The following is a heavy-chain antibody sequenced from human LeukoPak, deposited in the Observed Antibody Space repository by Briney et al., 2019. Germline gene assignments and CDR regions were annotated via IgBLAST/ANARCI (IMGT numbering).Heavy chain of an antibody. CDR3: TTYGDYAPGSDY. CDR1: GFTFSGSA. CDR2: IKSKAAIYAT. Sequence: GGSLRLSCAASGFTFSGSAIHWVRQASGKGLEWVGRIKSKAAIYATAYAASVKGRFTISRDDSENTAYLQMNSLKTEDTAVYYCTTYGDYAPGSDYWGQGALVTVSS. J-gene: IGHJ4*02. D-gene: IGHD4-17*01. V-gene: IGHV3-73*01.